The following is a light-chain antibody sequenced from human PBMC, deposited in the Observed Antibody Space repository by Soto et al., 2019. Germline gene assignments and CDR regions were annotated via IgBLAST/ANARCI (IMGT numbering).Light chain of an antibody. V-gene: IGLV2-14*03. CDR2: DVT. CDR3: STYTTSNTRQIV. J-gene: IGLJ1*01. CDR1: SSDVGGYNY. Sequence: QSVLTQPASVSGSPGQSITISCTGTSSDVGGYNYVSWYQHHPGKAPKLIIYDVTNRPSGVSNPSSGSKSGNTASLTISGLQPEDEADYYSSTYTTSNTRQIVFGTGTKVTVL.